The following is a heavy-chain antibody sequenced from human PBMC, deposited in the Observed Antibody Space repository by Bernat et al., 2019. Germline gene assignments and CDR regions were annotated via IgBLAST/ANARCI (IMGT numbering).Heavy chain of an antibody. V-gene: IGHV5-10-1*03. D-gene: IGHD3-10*01. CDR3: ARHAPPQVLLWFGELFGGWFDP. J-gene: IGHJ5*02. CDR1: GYSFTSYW. CDR2: IDPSDSYT. Sequence: EVQLVQSGAEVKKPGESLRISCKGSGYSFTSYWISWVRQMPGKGLEWMGRIDPSDSYTNYSPSFQGHVTISADKSISTAYLQWSSLKASDTAMYYCARHAPPQVLLWFGELFGGWFDPWGQGTLVTVSS.